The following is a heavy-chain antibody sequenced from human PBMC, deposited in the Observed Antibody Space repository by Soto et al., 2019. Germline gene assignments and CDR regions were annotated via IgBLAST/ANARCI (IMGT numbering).Heavy chain of an antibody. V-gene: IGHV1-69*12. Sequence: QVQLVQSGAEVKKPESPVKVSCKAPGGAFSTYAISWDRQAPGQGLEWMGGIIPMFGTANYAQRFQDRVTITADESTNTVYMELSSLRSEDTAVYFCASGIQLWLRRINNGYSGWGQGTLVTVSS. CDR3: ASGIQLWLRRINNGYSG. D-gene: IGHD5-18*01. J-gene: IGHJ4*02. CDR1: GGAFSTYA. CDR2: IIPMFGTA.